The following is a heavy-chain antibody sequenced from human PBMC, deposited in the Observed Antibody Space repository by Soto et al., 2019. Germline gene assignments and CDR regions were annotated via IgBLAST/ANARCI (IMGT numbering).Heavy chain of an antibody. V-gene: IGHV4-30-2*02. Sequence: PSETLSLTCAVSGGSISSGGDSWSWIRQPPGKGLEWIGNIYHSGSTNYNPSLKSRVTISVDTSKNQFSLKLSSVTAADTAVYYCARSPHNWNYPPGPSFDYWGQGTLVTVSS. CDR3: ARSPHNWNYPPGPSFDY. J-gene: IGHJ4*02. CDR2: IYHSGST. D-gene: IGHD1-7*01. CDR1: GGSISSGGDS.